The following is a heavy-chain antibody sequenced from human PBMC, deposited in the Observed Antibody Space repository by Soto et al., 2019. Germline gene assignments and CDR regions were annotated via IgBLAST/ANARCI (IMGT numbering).Heavy chain of an antibody. V-gene: IGHV4-34*01. CDR2: INHSGRT. CDR1: GGSFSGYF. Sequence: QVQLQQWGAGLLKPSETLSLTCAVYGGSFSGYFWSWIRQPPGKGLEWIGEINHSGRTKYNPSLKSRVSISVDTSKNQFSLKLSSVTAAATAVYYCARGTTEWGQGTLVTVSS. CDR3: ARGTTE. D-gene: IGHD1-1*01. J-gene: IGHJ4*02.